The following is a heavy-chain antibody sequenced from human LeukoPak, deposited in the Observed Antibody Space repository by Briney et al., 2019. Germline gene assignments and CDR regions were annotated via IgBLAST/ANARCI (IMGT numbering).Heavy chain of an antibody. CDR2: ISEYSDKA. Sequence: ASVKVSCKASGYIFNNYGISWVRQAPGQGLEWMGWISEYSDKANYAQKFQGRVTITADESTSTAYMELRSLRSDDTAVYYCARDRAYDSSVYYYYYMDVWGKGTTVTISS. CDR1: GYIFNNYG. CDR3: ARDRAYDSSVYYYYYMDV. D-gene: IGHD3-22*01. J-gene: IGHJ6*03. V-gene: IGHV1-18*01.